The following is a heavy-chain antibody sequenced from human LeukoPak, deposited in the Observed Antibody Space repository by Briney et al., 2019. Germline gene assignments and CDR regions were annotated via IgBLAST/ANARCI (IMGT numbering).Heavy chain of an antibody. CDR1: GFTFISYS. D-gene: IGHD6-19*01. CDR2: ISYDGSHK. V-gene: IGHV3-30*04. Sequence: GGSLRLSCAASGFTFISYSMHWVRQAPGKGLEWVALISYDGSHKYYADSVKGRFTISRDDARKSLFLQMNSLRAEDTAVYYCARGKVAVAATDDAFEIWGQGTMVTVSS. J-gene: IGHJ3*02. CDR3: ARGKVAVAATDDAFEI.